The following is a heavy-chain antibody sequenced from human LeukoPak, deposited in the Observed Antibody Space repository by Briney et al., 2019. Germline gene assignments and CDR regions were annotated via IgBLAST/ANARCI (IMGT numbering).Heavy chain of an antibody. CDR1: GYSISSGYL. D-gene: IGHD3-9*01. J-gene: IGHJ5*02. Sequence: SETLSLTCTVSGYSISSGYLWGWIRQPPGKGLEWIGSIDGSGSSYYNPSLKSRVTISVDTSKNQFSLKLSSVTAADTAVYYCARTSRYNKRYFDWFGWFDPWGQGTLVTVSS. V-gene: IGHV4-38-2*02. CDR2: IDGSGSS. CDR3: ARTSRYNKRYFDWFGWFDP.